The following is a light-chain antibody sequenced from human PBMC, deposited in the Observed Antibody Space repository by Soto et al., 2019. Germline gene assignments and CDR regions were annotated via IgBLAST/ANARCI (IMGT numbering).Light chain of an antibody. CDR2: DTF. CDR3: QRYDNWPLT. Sequence: EVVMTQSPATLSVSPGEGATLSCRASQGIGHTFAWYQHKPCQTPRLHIYDTFTRATGVPARFSGSRSGTEFTLTINRLQSEDFAVYYCQRYDNWPLTFGGGAKVESK. V-gene: IGKV3-15*01. J-gene: IGKJ4*01. CDR1: QGIGHT.